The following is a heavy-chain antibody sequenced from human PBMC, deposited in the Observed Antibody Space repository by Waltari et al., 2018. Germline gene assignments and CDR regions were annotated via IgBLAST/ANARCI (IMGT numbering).Heavy chain of an antibody. CDR2: MSGSGGST. Sequence: EVQLLVSGGGLVQPGGCLRLSCAASVSTFTGYALRWVRQAPGKGLEWVSSMSGSGGSTYYADSVKGRFTISRDNSKNTLYLQMNSLRAEDTAVYYCAKWGGSYWLSPPLSDSWGQGTLVTVSS. D-gene: IGHD1-26*01. V-gene: IGHV3-23*01. CDR3: AKWGGSYWLSPPLSDS. J-gene: IGHJ5*01. CDR1: VSTFTGYA.